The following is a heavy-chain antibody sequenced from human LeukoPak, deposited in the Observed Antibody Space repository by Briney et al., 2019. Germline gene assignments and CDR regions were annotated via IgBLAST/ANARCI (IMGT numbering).Heavy chain of an antibody. D-gene: IGHD2-2*01. CDR3: ARANALYCSSTSCLFDY. CDR1: GYTFTDYY. Sequence: ASVKVSCKASGYTFTDYYIHWARQAPGQGLEWMAWINPNSGGTYYAQNFHDRITLTRDTSISTAYMELSRLRSDDTAIYYCARANALYCSSTSCLFDYWGQGTLVTVSP. J-gene: IGHJ4*02. V-gene: IGHV1-2*02. CDR2: INPNSGGT.